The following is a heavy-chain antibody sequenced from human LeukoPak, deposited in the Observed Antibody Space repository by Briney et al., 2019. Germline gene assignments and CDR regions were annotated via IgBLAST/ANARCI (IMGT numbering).Heavy chain of an antibody. Sequence: SETLSLTCTVSGGSINSGSYYWTWIRQPAGKALEWIGRIYTSGTTKYNPSLKSRVTISLDTSKNQFSLKLTSVTAADTAVYYCARGDYYYMDVWGKGTTVTVPS. CDR1: GGSINSGSYY. CDR3: ARGDYYYMDV. CDR2: IYTSGTT. V-gene: IGHV4-61*02. J-gene: IGHJ6*03.